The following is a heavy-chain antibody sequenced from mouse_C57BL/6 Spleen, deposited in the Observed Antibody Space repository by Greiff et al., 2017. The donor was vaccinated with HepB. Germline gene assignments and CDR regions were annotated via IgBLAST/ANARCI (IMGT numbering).Heavy chain of an antibody. CDR3: ARSRLLYWYFDV. Sequence: EVQLQQSGPELVKPGASVKIPCKASGYTFTDYNMDWVKQSHGKSLEWIGDINPNNGGTIYNQKFKGKATLTVDKSSSTAYMELRSLTSEDTAVYYCARSRLLYWYFDVWGTGTTVTVSS. J-gene: IGHJ1*03. CDR1: GYTFTDYN. CDR2: INPNNGGT. D-gene: IGHD2-13*01. V-gene: IGHV1-18*01.